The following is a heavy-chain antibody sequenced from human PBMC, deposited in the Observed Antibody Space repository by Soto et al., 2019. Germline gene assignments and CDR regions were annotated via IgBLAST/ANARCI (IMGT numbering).Heavy chain of an antibody. CDR1: GFTFSTYW. V-gene: IGHV3-74*03. Sequence: EVQLVESGGGLVQPGGSLRLSCVASGFTFSTYWMHWVRQAPGKGLVWVSRINSDGSSTTYADSVEGRFTISRDNAKNTLYLQMNSLRAEDTAVYYCARGGTRELRSRHNWFDPWGQGILVTVSS. D-gene: IGHD1-7*01. CDR2: INSDGSST. J-gene: IGHJ5*02. CDR3: ARGGTRELRSRHNWFDP.